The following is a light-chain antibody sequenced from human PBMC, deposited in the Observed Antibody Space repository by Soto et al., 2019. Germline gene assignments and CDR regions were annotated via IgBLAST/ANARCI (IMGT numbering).Light chain of an antibody. CDR1: QSVLYSSNNKNY. Sequence: DIVMTQSPDSLAVSLGERATINCKSSQSVLYSSNNKNYLAWYQQKPGQPPKLLIYRASTRESGVPDRSSGSGSGTDFTLTISSLQAEDVAVYYCQQYYSTPWTFGQGTKVEIK. CDR3: QQYYSTPWT. CDR2: RAS. V-gene: IGKV4-1*01. J-gene: IGKJ1*01.